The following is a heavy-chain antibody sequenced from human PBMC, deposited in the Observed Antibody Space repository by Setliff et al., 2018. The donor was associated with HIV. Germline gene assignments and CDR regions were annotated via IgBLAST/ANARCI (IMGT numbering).Heavy chain of an antibody. Sequence: SETLSLTCAVYGGSFSGYYWSWIRQPPGKGLEWIGYIYHSGSTHYNPSLNSRVAFSVDTSKNQFSLKLYSVTVADTAFYYCARADSSSWFFATFDIWGQGTMVS. J-gene: IGHJ3*02. V-gene: IGHV4-34*01. CDR1: GGSFSGYY. CDR2: IYHSGST. CDR3: ARADSSSWFFATFDI. D-gene: IGHD6-13*01.